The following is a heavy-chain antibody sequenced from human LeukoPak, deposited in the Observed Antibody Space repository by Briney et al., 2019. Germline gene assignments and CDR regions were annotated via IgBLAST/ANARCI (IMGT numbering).Heavy chain of an antibody. Sequence: ASVKVSCKASGGTFSSYAISWVRQAPGQGLEWMGRIIPILGIANYAQKFQGRVTMTEDTSTDTAYMELSSLRSEDTAVYYCATDEFGIAAHLAWGQGTLVTVSS. CDR2: IIPILGIA. CDR1: GGTFSSYA. D-gene: IGHD6-6*01. J-gene: IGHJ5*02. V-gene: IGHV1-69*04. CDR3: ATDEFGIAAHLA.